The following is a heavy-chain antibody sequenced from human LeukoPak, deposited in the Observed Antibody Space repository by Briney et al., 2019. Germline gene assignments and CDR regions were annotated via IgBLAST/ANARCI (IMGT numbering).Heavy chain of an antibody. Sequence: GESLTLSCAASGFTFSSYAMSWVRQAPGKGLEWDSAISGSGGSTYYADSVKGRFTISRDNSKNTLYLQMNSLRADDTAGYYCAKDRDNWNYYFDYWGQGTLVTVSS. J-gene: IGHJ4*02. CDR3: AKDRDNWNYYFDY. CDR2: ISGSGGST. CDR1: GFTFSSYA. D-gene: IGHD1-7*01. V-gene: IGHV3-23*01.